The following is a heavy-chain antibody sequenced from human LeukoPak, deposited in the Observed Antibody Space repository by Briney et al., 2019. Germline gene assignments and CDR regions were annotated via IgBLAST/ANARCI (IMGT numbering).Heavy chain of an antibody. CDR1: GYTFTSYD. CDR3: ARGPYGAVAGTFGDLDY. J-gene: IGHJ4*02. D-gene: IGHD6-19*01. V-gene: IGHV1-8*01. CDR2: LNPNSGNT. Sequence: ASVKVSCKASGYTFTSYDINRVRQATGQGLGWMGWLNPNSGNTGYAQKFQGRVTMTRNTAISTAYMELSSLRSEDTAVYYCARGPYGAVAGTFGDLDYWGQGTLVTVSS.